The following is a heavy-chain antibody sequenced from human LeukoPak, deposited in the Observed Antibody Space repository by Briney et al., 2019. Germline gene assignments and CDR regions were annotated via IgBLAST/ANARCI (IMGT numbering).Heavy chain of an antibody. CDR3: ARHAKAYGSSCDY. V-gene: IGHV5-10-1*01. CDR2: IDPSDSYT. CDR1: GYSFTTYW. J-gene: IGHJ4*02. Sequence: GESLKISCKGSGYSFTTYWIGWVRQMPGKGLEWMGRIDPSDSYTNYSPSFQGHVTISADKSFSTAYLQWTSLKASDTAMYYCARHAKAYGSSCDYWGQGTQVTVSS. D-gene: IGHD6-13*01.